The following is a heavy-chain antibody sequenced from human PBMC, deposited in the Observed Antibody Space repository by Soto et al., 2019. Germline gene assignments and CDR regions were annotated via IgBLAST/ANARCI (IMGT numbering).Heavy chain of an antibody. Sequence: EVQLVESGGGLVQPGGSLRLSCAASGFTFSSYWMSWVRQAPGKGLEWVANIKQDGSEKYYVDSVKGRFTISRDNAKNSLYLQMNSLRAEDTAVYYCARATREEGITMVRGVISRYYYYYMDVWGKGTTVTVSS. CDR2: IKQDGSEK. D-gene: IGHD3-10*01. J-gene: IGHJ6*03. CDR1: GFTFSSYW. CDR3: ARATREEGITMVRGVISRYYYYYMDV. V-gene: IGHV3-7*01.